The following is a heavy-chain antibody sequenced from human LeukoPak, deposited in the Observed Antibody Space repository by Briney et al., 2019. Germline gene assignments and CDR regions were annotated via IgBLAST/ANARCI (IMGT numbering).Heavy chain of an antibody. V-gene: IGHV4-39*01. CDR1: GGSISSSSYY. CDR3: ARQSGDVLPGDY. J-gene: IGHJ4*02. Sequence: SETLSLTCTVSGGSISSSSYYWGWIRQPPGKGLEWIGSIYYSGSTYYNPSLKSRVTISVDTSKNQFSLKLSSVTAADRAVYYCARQSGDVLPGDYWGQGTLVTVSS. D-gene: IGHD3-10*01. CDR2: IYYSGST.